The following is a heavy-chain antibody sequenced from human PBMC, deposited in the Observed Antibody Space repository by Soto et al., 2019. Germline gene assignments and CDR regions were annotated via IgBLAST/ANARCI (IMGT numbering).Heavy chain of an antibody. CDR1: GYSFSTYD. Sequence: QVQLVQSGAEVQKPGASVKVSCKASGYSFSTYDINWVRQASGQGLEWMGWVNTKSGNTDYAQRFRGRVTMTSNTSISTAYMELSAMTPEDTVVYYCARPDCESTICYTDWFDPWGQGHLVTVSS. CDR3: ARPDCESTICYTDWFDP. D-gene: IGHD2-2*02. V-gene: IGHV1-8*01. J-gene: IGHJ5*02. CDR2: VNTKSGNT.